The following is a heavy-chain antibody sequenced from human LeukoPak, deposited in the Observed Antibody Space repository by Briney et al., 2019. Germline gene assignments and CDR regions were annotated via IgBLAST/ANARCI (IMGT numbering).Heavy chain of an antibody. D-gene: IGHD3-16*01. CDR3: ARETRRLYYEDYYGMDV. V-gene: IGHV1-18*01. CDR2: ISGYNGNT. CDR1: GYTFTNFG. Sequence: GASVKVSCKAFGYTFTNFGVSWVRQVPGQGLEWMGWISGYNGNTNYGQKVRGRVTMTTDTSTTTAYMELGSLRADDTAVYYCARETRRLYYEDYYGMDVWGQGTTVTVSS. J-gene: IGHJ6*02.